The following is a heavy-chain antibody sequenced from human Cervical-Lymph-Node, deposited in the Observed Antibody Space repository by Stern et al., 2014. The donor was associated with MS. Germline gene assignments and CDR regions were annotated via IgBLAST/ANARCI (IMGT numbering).Heavy chain of an antibody. CDR2: ISHDGTNK. V-gene: IGHV3-30-3*01. J-gene: IGHJ4*02. CDR1: GFTFSSFA. Sequence: VQLVESGGGLVQPGKSLRLSCAASGFTFSSFAMHWVRQAPGQGLQWLAVISHDGTNKYYAASVKGRFTISRDKSNNAVYLQISSLRLDDTAVYFCASGPSRFGDNGYLDFWGQGTLVTVSS. D-gene: IGHD3-10*01. CDR3: ASGPSRFGDNGYLDF.